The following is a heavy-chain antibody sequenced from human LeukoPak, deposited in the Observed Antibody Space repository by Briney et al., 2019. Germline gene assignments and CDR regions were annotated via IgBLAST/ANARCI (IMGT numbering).Heavy chain of an antibody. CDR2: INHSGST. V-gene: IGHV4-34*01. CDR3: ARSYKITMVRGAPTNWFDP. J-gene: IGHJ5*02. D-gene: IGHD3-10*01. CDR1: GGSFSGYY. Sequence: SETLSLTCAVYGGSFSGYYWSWIRQPPGKGLEWIGEINHSGSTNHNPSLKSRVTISVDTSKNQFSLKLGSVTAADTAVYYCARSYKITMVRGAPTNWFDPWGQGTLVTVSS.